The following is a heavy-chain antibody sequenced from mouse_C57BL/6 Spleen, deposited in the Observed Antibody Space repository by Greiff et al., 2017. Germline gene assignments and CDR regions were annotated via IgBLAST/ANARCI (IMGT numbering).Heavy chain of an antibody. CDR3: TRGGNYEGY. Sequence: QVQLKQSGAELVRPGASVTLSCKASGYTFTDYEMHWVKQTPVHGLEWIGAIDPETGGTAYNQKFKGKAILTADKSSSTAYMELRSLTSEDSAVYYCTRGGNYEGYWGQGTTLTVSS. CDR1: GYTFTDYE. V-gene: IGHV1-15*01. CDR2: IDPETGGT. J-gene: IGHJ2*01. D-gene: IGHD2-1*01.